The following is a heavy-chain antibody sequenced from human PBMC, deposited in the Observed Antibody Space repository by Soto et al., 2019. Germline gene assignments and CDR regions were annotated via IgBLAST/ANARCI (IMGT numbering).Heavy chain of an antibody. D-gene: IGHD6-6*01. V-gene: IGHV1-2*02. CDR2: INAHSGGT. J-gene: IGHJ5*02. Sequence: GASVKVSCKASGFSFTGYYIHWLRQAPGQGLERMGWINAHSGGTEYAQKFQGRVTLTRDTSIATAYLTLTSLTSDDTALYYCAKDLTRQLAYWLDPWGQGTQVTVSS. CDR1: GFSFTGYY. CDR3: AKDLTRQLAYWLDP.